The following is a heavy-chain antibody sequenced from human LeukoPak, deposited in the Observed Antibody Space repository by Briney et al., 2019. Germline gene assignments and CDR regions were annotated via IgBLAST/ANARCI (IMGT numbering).Heavy chain of an antibody. V-gene: IGHV3-21*01. CDR2: ISGGGGYI. Sequence: GGSLRLSCEASGFTFSSYSMNWVRQAPGKGLEWVSSISGGGGYIYYADSMKGRFTISRDNAKNSLCLQMNNLRAEDTAVYYCARTPYRRYFDYWGQGTLVTVSS. CDR1: GFTFSSYS. CDR3: ARTPYRRYFDY. J-gene: IGHJ4*02.